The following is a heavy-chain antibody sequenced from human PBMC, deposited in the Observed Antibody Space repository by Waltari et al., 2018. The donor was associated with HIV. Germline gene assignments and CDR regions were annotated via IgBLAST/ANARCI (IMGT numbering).Heavy chain of an antibody. D-gene: IGHD3-16*01. CDR1: DAPVGSGSPY. CDR3: ARKYDSDAFDI. J-gene: IGHJ3*02. Sequence: QVQLQESGPGLVKPSETLSLTCTVPDAPVGSGSPYWTWIRQPPGKGLEWIGYIYYSGRTNYNPSLKSRVTISVDTSKNQFSLKLSSVTAADTAVYYCARKYDSDAFDIWGQGTMVTVSS. V-gene: IGHV4-61*01. CDR2: IYYSGRT.